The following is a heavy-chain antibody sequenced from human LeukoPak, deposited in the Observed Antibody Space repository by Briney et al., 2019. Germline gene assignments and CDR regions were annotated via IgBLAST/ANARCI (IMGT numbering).Heavy chain of an antibody. Sequence: PGRSLRLSRATSGFTFDDYAMYWVRQDPGKGLEWVSGISWNSGSIVYADSVKGRFTISRDNAKNSLYLQMNSLRVEDTALYYCARGNLDLRAFDIWGQGTMVTVSS. CDR1: GFTFDDYA. J-gene: IGHJ3*02. V-gene: IGHV3-9*01. CDR2: ISWNSGSI. D-gene: IGHD3-3*01. CDR3: ARGNLDLRAFDI.